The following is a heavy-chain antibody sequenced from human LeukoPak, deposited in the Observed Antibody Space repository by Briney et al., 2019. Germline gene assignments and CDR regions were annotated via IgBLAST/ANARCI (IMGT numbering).Heavy chain of an antibody. V-gene: IGHV1-69*06. D-gene: IGHD1-26*01. CDR1: GGTFSSYA. Sequence: GASVKVSCNASGGTFSSYAISWERQAPGQGLEWMGGTIPIFGTANYAQRFQGRVTITADKSTSTAYMELSSLRSENTGVYFCARAIRGSKIASRYFLYYMDVWGKGTTLTVSS. J-gene: IGHJ6*03. CDR2: TIPIFGTA. CDR3: ARAIRGSKIASRYFLYYMDV.